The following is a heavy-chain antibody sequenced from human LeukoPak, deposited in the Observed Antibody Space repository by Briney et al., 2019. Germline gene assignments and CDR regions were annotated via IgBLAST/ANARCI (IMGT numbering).Heavy chain of an antibody. J-gene: IGHJ4*02. D-gene: IGHD1-26*01. V-gene: IGHV3-48*04. CDR2: ISSSSTTI. Sequence: GGSLRLSCAASGFTFDDYGMSWVRQAPGKGLEWVSYISSSSTTIYYADSVKGRFTISRDNAKNSLYLQMNSLRADDTAVYYCARARSVSTVGAAYDYWGQGTLVTVSS. CDR1: GFTFDDYG. CDR3: ARARSVSTVGAAYDY.